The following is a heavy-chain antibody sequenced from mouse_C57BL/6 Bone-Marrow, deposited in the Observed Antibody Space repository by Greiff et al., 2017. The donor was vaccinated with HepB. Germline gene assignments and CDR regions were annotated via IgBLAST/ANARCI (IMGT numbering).Heavy chain of an antibody. CDR3: ARDGDYDEDY. D-gene: IGHD2-4*01. J-gene: IGHJ2*01. CDR2: ISSGSSTI. V-gene: IGHV5-17*01. Sequence: EVHLVESGGGLVKPGGSLKLSCAASGFTFSDYGMHWVRQAPEKGPEWVAYISSGSSTIYYADTVKGRFTISRDNAKNTLFLQMTSLRSEDTAMYYCARDGDYDEDYWGQGTTLTVSS. CDR1: GFTFSDYG.